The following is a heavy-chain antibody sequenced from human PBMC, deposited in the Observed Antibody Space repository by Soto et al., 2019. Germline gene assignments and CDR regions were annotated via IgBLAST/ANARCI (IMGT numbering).Heavy chain of an antibody. CDR1: GYTFTSYY. CDR3: ARGVIAEYYYYYYYYYLDV. Sequence: GASVKVSCKASGYTFTSYYINWVRQATGQGLEWMGWMNPNSGNTGYAQKFQGRVTMTRNTSISTAYMELSSLRSEDTAVYYCARGVIAEYYYYYYYYYLDVWGKGTTVTVSS. CDR2: MNPNSGNT. V-gene: IGHV1-8*01. J-gene: IGHJ6*03. D-gene: IGHD3-10*01.